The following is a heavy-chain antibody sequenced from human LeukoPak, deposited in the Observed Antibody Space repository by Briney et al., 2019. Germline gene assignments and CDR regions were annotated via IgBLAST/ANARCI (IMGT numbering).Heavy chain of an antibody. CDR1: GYTFTSYG. Sequence: GASVKVSCKASGYTFTSYGISWVRQAPGQGLEWMGWISAYNGNTNYAQKLQGRVTTTTDTSTSTAYMELRSLRSDDTAVYYCARAGARLLGYCSSTSCSRDDYWGQGTLVTVSS. J-gene: IGHJ4*02. CDR3: ARAGARLLGYCSSTSCSRDDY. CDR2: ISAYNGNT. V-gene: IGHV1-18*01. D-gene: IGHD2-2*01.